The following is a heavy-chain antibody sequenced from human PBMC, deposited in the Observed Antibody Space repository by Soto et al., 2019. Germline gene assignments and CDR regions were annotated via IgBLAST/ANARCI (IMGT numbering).Heavy chain of an antibody. D-gene: IGHD6-6*01. J-gene: IGHJ4*02. V-gene: IGHV3-23*01. Sequence: PERSLRRSCAASGFTFRTFGMNWVRQSPGKGLEWVSSITDDGVAYYADSVKGRFITSRDNSKNTLYLKMNSLRAEDTAVYYCAKRVAYSRSSAYIDYWGQGTPVTVSS. CDR3: AKRVAYSRSSAYIDY. CDR1: GFTFRTFG. CDR2: ITDDGVA.